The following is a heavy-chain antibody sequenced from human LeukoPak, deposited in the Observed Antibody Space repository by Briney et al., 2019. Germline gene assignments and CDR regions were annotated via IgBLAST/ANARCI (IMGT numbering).Heavy chain of an antibody. Sequence: SETLSLTCAVYGGSFSGYYWSWIRQPPGKGLEWIGEINHSGSTNYNPSLKSRVTISVDTSKNQFSLKMSSMTAADTAVYYCARAGWYTLDNWGQGTLVTVSS. CDR2: INHSGST. J-gene: IGHJ4*02. V-gene: IGHV4-34*01. CDR3: ARAGWYTLDN. CDR1: GGSFSGYY. D-gene: IGHD2-15*01.